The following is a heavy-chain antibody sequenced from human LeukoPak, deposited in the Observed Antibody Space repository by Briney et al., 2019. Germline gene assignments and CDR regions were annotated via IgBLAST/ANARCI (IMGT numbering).Heavy chain of an antibody. D-gene: IGHD3-16*01. J-gene: IGHJ4*02. Sequence: PGGSLRLSCAASGFTFDDYAMHWVRQAPGKGLEWVSSISSSSSYIYYADSVKGRFTISRDNAKNSLYLQMNSLRAEDTAVYYCASPGTLIGYWGQGTLVTVSS. CDR1: GFTFDDYA. CDR3: ASPGTLIGY. CDR2: ISSSSSYI. V-gene: IGHV3-21*01.